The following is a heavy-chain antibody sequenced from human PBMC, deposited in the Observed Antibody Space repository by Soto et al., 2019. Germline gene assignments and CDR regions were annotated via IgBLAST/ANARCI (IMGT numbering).Heavy chain of an antibody. J-gene: IGHJ4*02. CDR3: ARDIYCTNGVCYSGGFDY. V-gene: IGHV1-18*01. CDR2: ISAYNGNT. Sequence: ASVKVSCKASGYTFTSYGISWVRQAPGQGLEWMGWISAYNGNTNYAQKLQGRVTITTDTSTSTAYMELRSLRSDDTAVYYCARDIYCTNGVCYSGGFDYWGQGTLVTVSS. D-gene: IGHD2-8*01. CDR1: GYTFTSYG.